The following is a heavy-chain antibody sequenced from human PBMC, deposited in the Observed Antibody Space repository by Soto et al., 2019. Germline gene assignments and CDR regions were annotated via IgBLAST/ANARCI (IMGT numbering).Heavy chain of an antibody. Sequence: GGSLRLSCAASGFTFSSSQMNWVRQAPGKGLEWVSYIGSGGTTIYYAASLKGRFTISRDNAKNSLYLQMSSLRAEDTAVYYCARGYTGGCSRGDYFDYWGQGTLVTVSS. CDR1: GFTFSSSQ. J-gene: IGHJ4*02. D-gene: IGHD6-19*01. CDR2: IGSGGTTI. CDR3: ARGYTGGCSRGDYFDY. V-gene: IGHV3-48*03.